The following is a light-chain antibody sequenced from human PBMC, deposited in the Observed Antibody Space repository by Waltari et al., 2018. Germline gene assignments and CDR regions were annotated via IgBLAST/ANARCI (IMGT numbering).Light chain of an antibody. Sequence: DIVMTQSPDSLAVSLGERATINCTSSQSVLYSSDNKNYLAWYQQKPGQPPKLLIYWASTREFGVPDRFSGSGSGTDFTLTISSLQPEDVAAYYCQQYYSTPFTFGPGTKVDIK. V-gene: IGKV4-1*01. CDR3: QQYYSTPFT. J-gene: IGKJ3*01. CDR2: WAS. CDR1: QSVLYSSDNKNY.